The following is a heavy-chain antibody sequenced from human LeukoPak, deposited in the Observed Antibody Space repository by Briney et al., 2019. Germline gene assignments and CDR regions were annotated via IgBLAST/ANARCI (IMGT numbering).Heavy chain of an antibody. CDR2: INHSGST. V-gene: IGHV4-34*01. D-gene: IGHD3-10*01. J-gene: IGHJ5*02. CDR1: GGSFSGYY. Sequence: PSETLSLTCAVYGGSFSGYYWSWIRQPPGKGLEWIGEINHSGSTNYNPSLKSRVTISVDTSKNQFSLKLSSVTAADTAVYYCARGLRGSGSYYNWFDPWGQGTLVTVSS. CDR3: ARGLRGSGSYYNWFDP.